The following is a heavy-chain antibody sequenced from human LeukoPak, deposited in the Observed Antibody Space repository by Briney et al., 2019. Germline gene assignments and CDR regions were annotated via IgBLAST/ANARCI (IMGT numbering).Heavy chain of an antibody. D-gene: IGHD2-8*01. Sequence: GGSLRLSCAASGFSISDYSMNWVRQASGKGLEWISYFSRGGGTIYYADSVKGRFTISRDISRNTLYLQMNSLRAEDTALYYCARDADASAFYWYFDLWGRGTLVTVSS. CDR1: GFSISDYS. CDR2: FSRGGGTI. V-gene: IGHV3-48*01. CDR3: ARDADASAFYWYFDL. J-gene: IGHJ2*01.